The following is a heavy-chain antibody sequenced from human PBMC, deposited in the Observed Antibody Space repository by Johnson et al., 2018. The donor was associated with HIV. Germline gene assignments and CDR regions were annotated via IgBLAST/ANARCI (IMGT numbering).Heavy chain of an antibody. D-gene: IGHD1-7*01. CDR2: INSDGSST. V-gene: IGHV3-74*02. CDR3: AKGYNWNYCES. CDR1: GFTFSSYW. J-gene: IGHJ3*01. Sequence: VQLVESGGGLVQPGGSLRLSCAASGFTFSSYWMHWVRQAPGKGLVWVSRINSDGSSTSYADSVKGRFTISRDNAKNSLYLQMNSLRAEDTALYYCAKGYNWNYCESWGQGTMVTVSS.